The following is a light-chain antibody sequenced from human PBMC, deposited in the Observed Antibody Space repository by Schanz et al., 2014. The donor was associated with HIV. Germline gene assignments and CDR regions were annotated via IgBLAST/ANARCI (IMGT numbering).Light chain of an antibody. CDR3: SSYRGDHTLV. Sequence: QSALTQPASVSGSPGQSITISCTGTSSDVGGYNYVSWYQHHPGKAPKLMIYDVSNRPSGVSNRFSGSKSGNTASLTISGLQAEDEADYYCSSYRGDHTLVFGGGTKLTVL. J-gene: IGLJ3*02. CDR1: SSDVGGYNY. CDR2: DVS. V-gene: IGLV2-14*03.